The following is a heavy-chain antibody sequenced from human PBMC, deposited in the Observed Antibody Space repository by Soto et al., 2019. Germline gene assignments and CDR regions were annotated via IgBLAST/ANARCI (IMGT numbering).Heavy chain of an antibody. CDR3: ARENYYGGYVIGSLDL. J-gene: IGHJ2*01. Sequence: QVQLVESGGGVVQPGRSLRLSCTASGFTFSTYAMQWVRQAPGKGLEWVAVVSSEGGTQFYADSVKGRFTISRDNSKNSLYLQMSSLTTEDAAIYYCARENYYGGYVIGSLDLWGRGTLVSVSS. CDR1: GFTFSTYA. D-gene: IGHD4-17*01. CDR2: VSSEGGTQ. V-gene: IGHV3-30-3*01.